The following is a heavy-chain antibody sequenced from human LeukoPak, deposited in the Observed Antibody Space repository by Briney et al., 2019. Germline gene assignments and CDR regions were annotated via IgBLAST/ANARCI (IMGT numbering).Heavy chain of an antibody. CDR1: GYTLTELS. D-gene: IGHD6-13*01. CDR2: FDPEDGET. CDR3: ATGYSSSWPLGY. Sequence: AXVKVSCKVSGYTLTELSMHWVRQAPGKGLEWMGGFDPEDGETIYAQKFQGRVTMTEDTSTDTAYMELSSLRSEDTAVYYCATGYSSSWPLGYWGQGTLVTVSS. J-gene: IGHJ4*02. V-gene: IGHV1-24*01.